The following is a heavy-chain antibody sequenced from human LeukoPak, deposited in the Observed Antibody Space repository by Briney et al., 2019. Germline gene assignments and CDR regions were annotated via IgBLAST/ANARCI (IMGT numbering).Heavy chain of an antibody. J-gene: IGHJ4*02. CDR1: GGSISSGSYY. CDR2: IYYSGST. V-gene: IGHV4-39*01. Sequence: SETLSLTCTVSGGSISSGSYYWGWIRQPPGKGLEWIGSIYYSGSTYYNPSLKSRVTISVDTSKNQFSLKLSSVTAADTAVYYCARSTPTKSSSFDYWGQGTLVTVSS. CDR3: ARSTPTKSSSFDY. D-gene: IGHD6-13*01.